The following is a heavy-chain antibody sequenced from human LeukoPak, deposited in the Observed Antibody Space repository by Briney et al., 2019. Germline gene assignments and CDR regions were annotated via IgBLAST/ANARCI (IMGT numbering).Heavy chain of an antibody. D-gene: IGHD2-15*01. Sequence: SETLSLTCAVYGGSFSGYYWSWIRQPPGKGLEWIGEINHSGSTNYNPSLKSRVTISVDTSKNQFSLKLSSVTAADTAVYYCARAPPQGYCSGGSCRYYFDYWAREPWSPSPQ. V-gene: IGHV4-34*01. CDR3: ARAPPQGYCSGGSCRYYFDY. CDR2: INHSGST. CDR1: GGSFSGYY. J-gene: IGHJ4*02.